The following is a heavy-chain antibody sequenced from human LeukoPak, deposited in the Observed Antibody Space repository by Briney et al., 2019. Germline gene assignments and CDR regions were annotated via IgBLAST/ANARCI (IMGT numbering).Heavy chain of an antibody. CDR1: GGTFSSYA. Sequence: ASVTVSFKASGGTFSSYAISWVRQAPGQGREWMGGIIPIFGTANYAQKFQGRVTMTSDTSTSTVYMELSSLRSEDTAVYYCATGEAEMATHAFDIWGQGTIVTVSS. CDR2: IIPIFGTA. J-gene: IGHJ3*02. CDR3: ATGEAEMATHAFDI. D-gene: IGHD5-24*01. V-gene: IGHV1-69*05.